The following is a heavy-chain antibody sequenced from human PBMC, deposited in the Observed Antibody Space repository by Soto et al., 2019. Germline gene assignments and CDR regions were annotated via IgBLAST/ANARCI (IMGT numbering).Heavy chain of an antibody. D-gene: IGHD5-12*01. Sequence: ASVKVSCKASGYTFTGYYMHWVRQAPGQGLERMGRINPNSGGTNYAQKLQSRVTMTTDTSTSTAYMELRSLRSDDTAVYYCARAGVATIGRSYYYYYMDVWGKGTTVTVSS. V-gene: IGHV1-2*02. CDR1: GYTFTGYY. CDR2: INPNSGGT. J-gene: IGHJ6*03. CDR3: ARAGVATIGRSYYYYYMDV.